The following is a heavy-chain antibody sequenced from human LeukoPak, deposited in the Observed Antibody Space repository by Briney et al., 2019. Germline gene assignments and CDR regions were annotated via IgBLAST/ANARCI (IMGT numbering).Heavy chain of an antibody. V-gene: IGHV3-48*01. CDR1: GFTFSSYG. CDR3: ARFAAGGSYYYYMDV. D-gene: IGHD6-25*01. Sequence: PGGSLRLSCAASGFTFSSYGMHWVRQPPGKGLEWVSNIGTSSTTIYYADSVKGRLTISRDNAKNSLYLQMNSLRADDTAVYYCARFAAGGSYYYYMDVWGKGTTVTVSS. J-gene: IGHJ6*03. CDR2: IGTSSTTI.